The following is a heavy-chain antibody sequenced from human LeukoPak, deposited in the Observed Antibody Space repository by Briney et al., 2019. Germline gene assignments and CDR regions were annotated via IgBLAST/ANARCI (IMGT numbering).Heavy chain of an antibody. CDR3: AKGVYYDSSGYSDY. J-gene: IGHJ4*02. CDR1: GFTFSSYW. CDR2: ISGSGGST. D-gene: IGHD3-22*01. Sequence: GGSLRLSCAASGFTFSSYWMHWVRQAPGKGLEWVSAISGSGGSTYYADSVKGRFTISRDNSKNTLYLQMSSLRAEDTAVYYCAKGVYYDSSGYSDYWGQGTLVTVSS. V-gene: IGHV3-23*01.